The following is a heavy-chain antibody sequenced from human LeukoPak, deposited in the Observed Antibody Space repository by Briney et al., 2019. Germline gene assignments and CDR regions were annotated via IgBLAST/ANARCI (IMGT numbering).Heavy chain of an antibody. Sequence: PSQTLSLTCTVSGNSISSGDNYWSWIRQPPGKGLEWIGYIYYSGSTNYNPSLKSRVAISVDTSKNQFSLKLSSVTAADTAVYYCAREKLGPYYYYYMDVWGKGTTVTISS. CDR3: AREKLGPYYYYYMDV. V-gene: IGHV4-61*08. CDR1: GNSISSGDNY. CDR2: IYYSGST. J-gene: IGHJ6*03. D-gene: IGHD3-16*01.